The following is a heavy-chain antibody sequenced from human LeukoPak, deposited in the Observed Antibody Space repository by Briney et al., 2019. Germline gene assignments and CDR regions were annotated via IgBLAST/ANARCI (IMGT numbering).Heavy chain of an antibody. CDR3: AKDLFGSGSSGLDY. J-gene: IGHJ4*02. CDR2: IRYDGSNK. Sequence: GGSLRLSCAASGFTFSNFGIHWVRQAPGKGLEWVAFIRYDGSNKYYADSVKGRFTIFRDNSKNTLYLQMNSLRAEDTAVYYCAKDLFGSGSSGLDYWGQGTLVTVSS. D-gene: IGHD3-10*01. CDR1: GFTFSNFG. V-gene: IGHV3-30*02.